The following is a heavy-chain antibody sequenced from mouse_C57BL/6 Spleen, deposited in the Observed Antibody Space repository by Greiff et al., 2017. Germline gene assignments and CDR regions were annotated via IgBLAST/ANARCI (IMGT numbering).Heavy chain of an antibody. CDR3: ARYPRGYFDV. CDR1: GYAFSSYW. Sequence: QVQLQQSGAELVKPGASVKISCKASGYAFSSYWMTWVKQRPGKGLEWIGQIYPGDGDTNYNGKFKGKATLTADKSSSTAYMQLSSLTSEDSAVYFCARYPRGYFDVWGTGTTVTVSS. J-gene: IGHJ1*03. CDR2: IYPGDGDT. V-gene: IGHV1-80*01.